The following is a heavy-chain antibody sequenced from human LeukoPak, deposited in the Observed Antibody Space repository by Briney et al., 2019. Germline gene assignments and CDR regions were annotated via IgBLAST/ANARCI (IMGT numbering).Heavy chain of an antibody. Sequence: PGGSLRLSCAASGFTFSSYAMSWVRQAPGKGLEWVSAISGSGGSTYYADSVKGRFTISRDNSKDTLYLQMNSLRAEDTAVYYCAKADSYYDLLTCFDFWGQGTLATVSS. CDR2: ISGSGGST. D-gene: IGHD3-9*01. J-gene: IGHJ4*02. CDR1: GFTFSSYA. CDR3: AKADSYYDLLTCFDF. V-gene: IGHV3-23*01.